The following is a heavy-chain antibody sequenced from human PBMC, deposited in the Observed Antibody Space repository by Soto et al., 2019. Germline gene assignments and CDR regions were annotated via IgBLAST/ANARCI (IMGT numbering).Heavy chain of an antibody. D-gene: IGHD3-22*01. V-gene: IGHV4-38-2*02. CDR1: GFSISIGYF. Sequence: SETLSLTCAVSGFSISIGYFWVCIRQPPGKGPEWLGSIYHSGTTYYNPSVKGRVTISVDTSKKQFSLKMSSVTADDTAVYYCARDSSGDYWFDPWGQGTLVTVSS. CDR2: IYHSGTT. CDR3: ARDSSGDYWFDP. J-gene: IGHJ5*02.